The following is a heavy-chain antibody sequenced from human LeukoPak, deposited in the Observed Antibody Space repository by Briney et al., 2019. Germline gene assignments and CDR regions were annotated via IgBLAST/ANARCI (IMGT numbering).Heavy chain of an antibody. CDR2: INHSGST. V-gene: IGHV4-34*01. CDR1: GGSFSGYY. D-gene: IGHD3-3*01. J-gene: IGHJ4*02. CDR3: ARASITIFGVARANTFDY. Sequence: SETLSLTCAVYGGSFSGYYWSWIRQPPGKGLEWIGEINHSGSTNYNPSLKSRVTISVDTSKNQFSLKLSSVTAADTAVYYCARASITIFGVARANTFDYWGQGTLVTVSS.